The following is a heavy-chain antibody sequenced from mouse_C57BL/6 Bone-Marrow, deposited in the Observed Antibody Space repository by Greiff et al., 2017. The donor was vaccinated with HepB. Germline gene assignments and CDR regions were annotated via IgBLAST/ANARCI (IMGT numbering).Heavy chain of an antibody. CDR2: IYPRSGNT. Sequence: QVQLQQSGAELASPGASVKLSCKASGYTFTSYGISWVKQRTGQGLEWIGEIYPRSGNTYYNEKFKGKATLTADKSSSTAYMELRSLTSEDYAVYFCARRRATTVVADYWGQGTTLTVSS. D-gene: IGHD1-1*01. J-gene: IGHJ2*01. CDR3: ARRRATTVVADY. CDR1: GYTFTSYG. V-gene: IGHV1-81*01.